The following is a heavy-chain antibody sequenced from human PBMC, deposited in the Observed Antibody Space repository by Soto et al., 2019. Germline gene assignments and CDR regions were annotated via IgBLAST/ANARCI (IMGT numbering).Heavy chain of an antibody. D-gene: IGHD2-2*01. CDR1: GFTFSSYW. CDR2: IKQDGSEK. CDR3: ASGRGYCSESSCSYFDYFQH. J-gene: IGHJ1*01. Sequence: EVQLVESGGGLVQPGGSLRLSCAASGFTFSSYWMSWVRQAPGKGLEWVANIKQDGSEKYYVDSVKGRFTISRDNAKNSLYLQMNSLRGEDTGVYYCASGRGYCSESSCSYFDYFQHWGQGALVIVSS. V-gene: IGHV3-7*01.